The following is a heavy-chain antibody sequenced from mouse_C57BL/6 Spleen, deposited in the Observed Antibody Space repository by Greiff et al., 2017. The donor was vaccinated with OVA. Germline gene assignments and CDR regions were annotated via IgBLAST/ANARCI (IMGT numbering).Heavy chain of an antibody. J-gene: IGHJ4*01. V-gene: IGHV1-53*01. Sequence: QVHVKQPGTELVKPGASVKLSCKASGYTFTSYWMHWVKQRPGQGLEWIGNINPSNGGTNYNEKFKSKATLTVDKSSSTAYMQLSSLTSEDSAVYYCARLGYDYDGYAMDYWGQGTSVTVSS. CDR1: GYTFTSYW. CDR2: INPSNGGT. CDR3: ARLGYDYDGYAMDY. D-gene: IGHD2-4*01.